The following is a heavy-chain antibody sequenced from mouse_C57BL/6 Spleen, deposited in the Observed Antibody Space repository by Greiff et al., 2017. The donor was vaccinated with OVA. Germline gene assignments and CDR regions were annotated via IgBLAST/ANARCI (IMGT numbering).Heavy chain of an antibody. CDR2: IRNKANGYTT. Sequence: EVKLVESGGGLVQPGGSLSLSCVASGFTFTDYYMSWVRQPPGKALEWLGFIRNKANGYTTEYSASVKGRFTISRDNSQSILYLQMNALRAEDSATYYCARGTGPFDYWSKGTTLTVSS. CDR1: GFTFTDYY. D-gene: IGHD4-1*01. CDR3: ARGTGPFDY. J-gene: IGHJ2*01. V-gene: IGHV7-3*01.